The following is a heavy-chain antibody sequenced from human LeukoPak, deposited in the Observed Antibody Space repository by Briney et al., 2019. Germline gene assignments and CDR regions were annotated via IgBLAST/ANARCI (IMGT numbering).Heavy chain of an antibody. J-gene: IGHJ3*02. CDR2: VYYSGTT. D-gene: IGHD3-22*01. Sequence: PSETLSLTCTVSGGSISSNSHYWGWMRQPPGGGLEWIGSVYYSGTTYYNPSLKSRVTISVDTSKNHFSLKLSSVTAADTAVYYCARDLMIVVAYDAFDIWGQGTMVTVSS. CDR3: ARDLMIVVAYDAFDI. V-gene: IGHV4-39*02. CDR1: GGSISSNSHY.